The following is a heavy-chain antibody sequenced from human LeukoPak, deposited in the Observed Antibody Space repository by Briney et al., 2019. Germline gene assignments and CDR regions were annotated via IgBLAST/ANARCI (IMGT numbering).Heavy chain of an antibody. V-gene: IGHV3-23*01. D-gene: IGHD2-15*01. CDR1: GFPFSSHA. J-gene: IGHJ5*02. CDR2: ISNGKT. Sequence: GSLRLSCAASGFPFSSHAMSWVRQPPGKGLEWVAAISNGKTYYADSVRGRFAISRDDSTNTVYLHMNSLRDEDTALYHCVREAGYCAPVCVKTNWFDPWGQGTLVTVSS. CDR3: VREAGYCAPVCVKTNWFDP.